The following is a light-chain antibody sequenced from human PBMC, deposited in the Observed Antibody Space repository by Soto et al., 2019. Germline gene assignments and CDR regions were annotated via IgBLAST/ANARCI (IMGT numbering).Light chain of an antibody. Sequence: QSALTQPASVSGSPGQSITISCTGTSSDVGSYNLVSWYQQHPGKAPKLMIYEVSKRPSGVSNRFSGSKSGNTASLTISGLQAEDEADYYCCSYAGSSRVFGGGTQLTVL. CDR1: SSDVGSYNL. J-gene: IGLJ2*01. CDR3: CSYAGSSRV. CDR2: EVS. V-gene: IGLV2-23*02.